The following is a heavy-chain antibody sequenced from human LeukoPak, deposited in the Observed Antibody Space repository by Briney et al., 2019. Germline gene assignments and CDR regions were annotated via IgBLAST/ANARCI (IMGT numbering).Heavy chain of an antibody. CDR3: ARSRGERGSYIYFDY. D-gene: IGHD3-10*01. Sequence: GGSLRLSCAASGFTFSSYAMHWVRQAPGKGLEWVAVISYDGSNKYYADSVKGRFTISRDNSKNTLYMQMNSLRAEDMAVYYCARSRGERGSYIYFDYWGQGTLVTVSS. CDR1: GFTFSSYA. J-gene: IGHJ4*02. V-gene: IGHV3-30*04. CDR2: ISYDGSNK.